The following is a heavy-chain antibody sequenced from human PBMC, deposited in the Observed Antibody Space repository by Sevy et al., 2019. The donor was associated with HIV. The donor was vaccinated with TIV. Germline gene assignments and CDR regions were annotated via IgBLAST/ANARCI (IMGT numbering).Heavy chain of an antibody. CDR3: ASRRSGYDAFDI. D-gene: IGHD5-12*01. Sequence: SETLSLTCTVSGGSISSSSYYWGWIRQPPGKGLEWIGSIYYSGSTYYNPSLKSRVTISVDTSKNQFSLKLSSVTAADTAVYYCASRRSGYDAFDIWGQGTMVTVSS. CDR1: GGSISSSSYY. J-gene: IGHJ3*02. V-gene: IGHV4-39*01. CDR2: IYYSGST.